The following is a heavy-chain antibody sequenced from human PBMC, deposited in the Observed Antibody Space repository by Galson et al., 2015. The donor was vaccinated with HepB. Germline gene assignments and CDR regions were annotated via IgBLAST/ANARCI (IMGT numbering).Heavy chain of an antibody. Sequence: SLRLSCAASGFTFSSYGMHWVRQAPGEGLEWVAVISYDGSDKYHADSVKGRFTTSRDNPKNTLYLHMNSLRAEDTAVYYCAKDPREAIATRLEGLSYFDYWGQGTQVTVSS. D-gene: IGHD6-6*01. CDR1: GFTFSSYG. V-gene: IGHV3-30*18. CDR3: AKDPREAIATRLEGLSYFDY. CDR2: ISYDGSDK. J-gene: IGHJ4*02.